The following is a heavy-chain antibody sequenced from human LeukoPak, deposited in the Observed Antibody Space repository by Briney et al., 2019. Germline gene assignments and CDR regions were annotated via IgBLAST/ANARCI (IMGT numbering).Heavy chain of an antibody. Sequence: NTSETLSLTCTVSSYSISSGYYWGWIRQPPGKGLEWIGNIYHSGSTYYKSSLKSRVTISLDTSKNQFSLKLSSVTAADTAVYYCARGGRQGWLRLAWFDPWGQGTLVTVSS. CDR3: ARGGRQGWLRLAWFDP. CDR2: IYHSGST. CDR1: SYSISSGYY. V-gene: IGHV4-38-2*02. D-gene: IGHD5-12*01. J-gene: IGHJ5*02.